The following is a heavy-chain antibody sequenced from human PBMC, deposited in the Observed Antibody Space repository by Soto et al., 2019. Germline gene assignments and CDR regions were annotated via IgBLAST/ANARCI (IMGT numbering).Heavy chain of an antibody. CDR1: GFTFSSYA. CDR2: ISGSGGST. D-gene: IGHD3-22*01. Sequence: EVQLLESGGGLVQPGGSLRLSCAASGFTFSSYAMSWVRQAPGKGLEWVSAISGSGGSTYYADSVKGRFTISRDNSKNTLYLQMNNLRAEDTAVYYCAKVLDDSSGYYLYYYYGMDVWGQGTTVTVSS. J-gene: IGHJ6*02. CDR3: AKVLDDSSGYYLYYYYGMDV. V-gene: IGHV3-23*01.